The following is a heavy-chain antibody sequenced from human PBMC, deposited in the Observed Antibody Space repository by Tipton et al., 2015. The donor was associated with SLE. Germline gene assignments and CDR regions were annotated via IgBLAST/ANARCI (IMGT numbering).Heavy chain of an antibody. Sequence: TLSLTCTASGGSIRSSTYYWGWIRQPPGKGLEWIGSLDYSGSTYYNPSLKSRINISVDTSKNQFSLKLSSVTAADTAVYYCARAVVDTSGYLDYWGLGTLVTVSS. CDR3: ARAVVDTSGYLDY. CDR2: LDYSGST. D-gene: IGHD3-22*01. J-gene: IGHJ4*02. V-gene: IGHV4-39*07. CDR1: GGSIRSSTYY.